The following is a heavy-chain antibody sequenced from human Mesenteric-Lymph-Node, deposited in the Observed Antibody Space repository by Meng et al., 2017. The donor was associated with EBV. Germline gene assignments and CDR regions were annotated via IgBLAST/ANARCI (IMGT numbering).Heavy chain of an antibody. J-gene: IGHJ4*02. CDR1: GGSFSGYY. Sequence: QVQLQQWGAGLFKPSETLALTCDVYGGSFSGYYWSWIRQPPGKGLEWIGEINHSGSTNYNPSLTSRVTISVDTSKNHFSLKLTSVTAADTAVYYCARAFCGGDCSHFDYWGQGTLVTVSS. CDR3: ARAFCGGDCSHFDY. V-gene: IGHV4-34*01. CDR2: INHSGST. D-gene: IGHD2-21*01.